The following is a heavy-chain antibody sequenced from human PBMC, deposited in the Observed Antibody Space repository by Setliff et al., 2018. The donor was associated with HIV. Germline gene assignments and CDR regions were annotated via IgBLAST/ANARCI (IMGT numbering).Heavy chain of an antibody. CDR3: ARDNYYDSSGIDY. CDR2: ILYSGST. J-gene: IGHJ4*02. Sequence: PSETLSLTCTVSGGSISSYYWSWIRQPPGKGLEWIGYILYSGSTNYNPSLKSRVTISVDTSKSQFSLKLSSVTAADTAVYYCARDNYYDSSGIDYWGQGTLVTVSS. CDR1: GGSISSYY. D-gene: IGHD3-22*01. V-gene: IGHV4-59*01.